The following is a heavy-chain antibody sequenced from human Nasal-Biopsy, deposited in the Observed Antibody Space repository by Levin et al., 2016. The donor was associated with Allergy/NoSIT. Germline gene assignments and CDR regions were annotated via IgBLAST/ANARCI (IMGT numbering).Heavy chain of an antibody. CDR3: ARRPYVGATYFDS. V-gene: IGHV3-30*03. D-gene: IGHD1-26*01. J-gene: IGHJ4*02. CDR2: MSRDGKTG. Sequence: GESLKISCTTSGFAFSSFVIHWVRQAPGKGLEWLAGMSRDGKTGYYSDSTRGRFAISSDESVSSVFLQMNSLRRDDTAVYYCARRPYVGATYFDSWGQGTQVTVSS. CDR1: GFAFSSFV.